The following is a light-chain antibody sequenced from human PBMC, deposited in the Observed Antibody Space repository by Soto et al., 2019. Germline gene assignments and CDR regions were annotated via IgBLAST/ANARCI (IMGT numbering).Light chain of an antibody. CDR2: DVS. Sequence: QSALTQPRSVSGSPGQSVTISCTVTSSDVGGYNYVSWYQQHPGKAPKLMIYDVSKRPSGVPDRFSGSKSGNTASLTISGLQAEDEADYYCCSYAGSYGVFGTGTKVTLL. V-gene: IGLV2-11*01. CDR1: SSDVGGYNY. CDR3: CSYAGSYGV. J-gene: IGLJ1*01.